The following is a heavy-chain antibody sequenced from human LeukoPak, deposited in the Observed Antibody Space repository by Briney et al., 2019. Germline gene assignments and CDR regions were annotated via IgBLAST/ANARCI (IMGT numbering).Heavy chain of an antibody. CDR3: ARVYYDSSGYQLCYFDY. D-gene: IGHD3-22*01. V-gene: IGHV1-69*06. CDR2: IIPIFGTA. Sequence: GSSVKVSCKASGGTFSSYAISWVRQAPGQGLEWMGGIIPIFGTANYAQKFQGRVTITADKSTSTAYMELSSLRSEDTAVYYCARVYYDSSGYQLCYFDYWGQGTLVTVSS. J-gene: IGHJ4*02. CDR1: GGTFSSYA.